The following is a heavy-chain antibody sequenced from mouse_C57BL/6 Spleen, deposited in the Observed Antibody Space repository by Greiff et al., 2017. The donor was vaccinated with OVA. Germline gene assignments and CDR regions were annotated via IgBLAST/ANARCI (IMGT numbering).Heavy chain of an antibody. V-gene: IGHV5-12*01. CDR1: GFSFSDYY. J-gene: IGHJ4*01. D-gene: IGHD2-1*01. CDR2: ISNGGGST. CDR3: ARHHYGNYDGAMDY. Sequence: EVKLVESGGGLVQPGGSLKLSCAASGFSFSDYYMYWVRQTPEKRLEWVAYISNGGGSTYYPDTVKGRFTISRDNAKNTLYLQMSRLKSEDTAMYYCARHHYGNYDGAMDYWGQGTSVTVSS.